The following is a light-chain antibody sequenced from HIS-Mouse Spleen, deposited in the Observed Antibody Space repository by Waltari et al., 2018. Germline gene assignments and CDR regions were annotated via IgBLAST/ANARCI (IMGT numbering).Light chain of an antibody. CDR1: SSDVGGYNY. J-gene: IGLJ2*01. V-gene: IGLV2-14*03. CDR3: SSYTSSSFNVV. CDR2: DVS. Sequence: QSALTQPASVSGSPGQSITIPCTGTSSDVGGYNYVSWYQQHPGKAPKLMIYDVSNRPSGVSNRFSGSKSGNTASLTISGLQAEDEADYYCSSYTSSSFNVVFGGGTELTVL.